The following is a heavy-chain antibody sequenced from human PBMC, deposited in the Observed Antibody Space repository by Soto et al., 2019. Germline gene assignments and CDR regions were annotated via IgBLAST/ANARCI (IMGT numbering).Heavy chain of an antibody. Sequence: QVQLQESGPGLVKPSQTLSLTCTVSGGSISSGGYYWSWIRQHPGKGLEWIGYIYYSGSTYYNPSLKSRVTMSVDTSKNQFSLKLSSVTAADTAVYYCARGVRYFDWLLSSHDAFDIWGQGTMVTVSS. CDR1: GGSISSGGYY. CDR2: IYYSGST. D-gene: IGHD3-9*01. V-gene: IGHV4-31*03. CDR3: ARGVRYFDWLLSSHDAFDI. J-gene: IGHJ3*02.